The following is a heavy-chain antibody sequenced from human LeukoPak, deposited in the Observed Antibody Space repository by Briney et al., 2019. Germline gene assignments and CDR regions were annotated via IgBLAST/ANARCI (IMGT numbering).Heavy chain of an antibody. Sequence: SVKVSCKASGYTFTSYAMNWVRQAPGQGLEWMGWINTNTGNPTYAQGFTGRFVFSLDTSVSTAYLQISSLKAEDTAVYYCAGGPLSSGWSLFEFDYWGQGTLVTVSS. CDR3: AGGPLSSGWSLFEFDY. CDR2: INTNTGNP. J-gene: IGHJ4*02. D-gene: IGHD6-19*01. CDR1: GYTFTSYA. V-gene: IGHV7-4-1*02.